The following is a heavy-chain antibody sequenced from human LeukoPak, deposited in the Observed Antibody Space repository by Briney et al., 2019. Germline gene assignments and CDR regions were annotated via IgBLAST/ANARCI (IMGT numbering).Heavy chain of an antibody. CDR1: GFTFSSYS. Sequence: HPGGSLRLSCAASGFTFSSYSMNWVRQAPGKGLEWVSFSSSSSSTIYYADSVKGRFTISRDNAKNSLYLQMYSLRAEDTAVYYCARDSGSYSPYYMDVWGKGTTVTVSS. CDR3: ARDSGSYSPYYMDV. D-gene: IGHD1-26*01. J-gene: IGHJ6*03. CDR2: SSSSSSTI. V-gene: IGHV3-48*01.